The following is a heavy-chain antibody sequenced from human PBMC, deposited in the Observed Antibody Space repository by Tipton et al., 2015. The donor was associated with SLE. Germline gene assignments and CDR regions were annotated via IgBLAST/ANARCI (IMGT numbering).Heavy chain of an antibody. CDR1: GGTFSSYS. Sequence: QVQLVQSGPEVKKPGSSVKVSCKTSGGTFSSYSITWVRQAPGQGLEWMGRITPIVGLANYGQKFQGRVTITADKSTTTAYMELSSLRSEDTAVYYCARERGEYFDFWSDTYEVVSWFDLWGQGTLVTVSS. V-gene: IGHV1-69*09. CDR3: ARERGEYFDFWSDTYEVVSWFDL. CDR2: ITPIVGLA. J-gene: IGHJ5*02. D-gene: IGHD3-3*01.